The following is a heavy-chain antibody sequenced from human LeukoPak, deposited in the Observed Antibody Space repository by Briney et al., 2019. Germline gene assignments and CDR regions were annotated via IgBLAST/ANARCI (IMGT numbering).Heavy chain of an antibody. CDR3: ARDGRGRSTTLYYYDSSGYYHDWFDP. J-gene: IGHJ5*02. CDR2: IIPIFGTA. V-gene: IGHV1-69*05. Sequence: GASVKVSCKASGGTFSSYAISWVRQAPGQGLEWMGGIIPIFGTANYAQKFQGRVTITTDESTSTAYMELSSLRSEDTAVYYCARDGRGRSTTLYYYDSSGYYHDWFDPWGQGTLVTVSS. CDR1: GGTFSSYA. D-gene: IGHD3-22*01.